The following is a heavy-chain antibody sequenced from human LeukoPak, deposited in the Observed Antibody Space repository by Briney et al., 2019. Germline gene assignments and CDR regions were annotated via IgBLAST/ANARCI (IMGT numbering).Heavy chain of an antibody. J-gene: IGHJ6*03. CDR3: ARMGSSSNYYYYYYMDV. V-gene: IGHV5-51*01. CDR1: GYSFTSYW. CDR2: IYPGDSDT. D-gene: IGHD6-6*01. Sequence: HGESLKISRKGSGYSFTSYWIGWVRQMPGKGLEWMGIIYPGDSDTRYSPSFQGQVTISADKSISTAYLQWSSLRASDTAMYYCARMGSSSNYYYYYYMDVWGKGTTVTVSS.